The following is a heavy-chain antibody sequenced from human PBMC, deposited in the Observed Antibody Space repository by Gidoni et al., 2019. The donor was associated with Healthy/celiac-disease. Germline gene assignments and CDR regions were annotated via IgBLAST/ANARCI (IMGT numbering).Heavy chain of an antibody. D-gene: IGHD2-15*01. V-gene: IGHV1-3*01. CDR3: AGDHRLCSGGSCYYYYYGIDV. Sequence: VQSGAEVKKPGASVKASCKASGYTFTSYAMHWVRQAPGQRLAWMGWINAGNGNTKHSQKLQCRVTITRDTSASTAYMDPSSLRSEEPAVYYCAGDHRLCSGGSCYYYYYGIDVWGQGTTVTVSS. CDR2: INAGNGNT. CDR1: GYTFTSYA. J-gene: IGHJ6*02.